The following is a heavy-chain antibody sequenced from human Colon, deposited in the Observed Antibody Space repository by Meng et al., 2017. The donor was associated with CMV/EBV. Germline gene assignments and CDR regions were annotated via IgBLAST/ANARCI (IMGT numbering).Heavy chain of an antibody. CDR2: ILYDGNNK. CDR3: ARDWTTLGYCRSTSCYALDY. D-gene: IGHD2-2*01. Sequence: SLKISCAASGFTFSTYAMHWVRQAPGKGLEWVAFILYDGNNKYYGDSVKGRFTISRDNSKNTLYLQMNSLRAEDTAVYYCARDWTTLGYCRSTSCYALDYWGQGTLVTVSS. CDR1: GFTFSTYA. V-gene: IGHV3-30-3*01. J-gene: IGHJ4*02.